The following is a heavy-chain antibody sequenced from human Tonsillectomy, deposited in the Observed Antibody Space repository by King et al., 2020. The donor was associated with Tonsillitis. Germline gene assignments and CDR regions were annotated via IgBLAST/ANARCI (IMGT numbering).Heavy chain of an antibody. CDR1: GDSINTYY. D-gene: IGHD3-10*01. V-gene: IGHV4-59*08. CDR2: FFYSGSI. CDR3: ARGGVYFDS. Sequence: QLQESGPGLVKPSETLSLTCTVSGDSINTYYWSWFRQPPDKGLEWFAYFFYSGSIHYNSSLRSRVTISGDTSKNQFFLKLSSVTAADEAVYYCARGGVYFDSWGQGILVTVSS. J-gene: IGHJ4*02.